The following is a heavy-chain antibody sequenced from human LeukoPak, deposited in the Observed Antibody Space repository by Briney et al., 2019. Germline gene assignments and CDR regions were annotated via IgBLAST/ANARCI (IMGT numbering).Heavy chain of an antibody. Sequence: GGSLRLSCAASGFTFSSYSMNWVRQAPGKGLEWVSLISWDGGSTHYADSVKGRFTISRDNSKNSLYLQMNSLRGEDTALYYCAKDIRGSTSWYGLDYWGQGTLVTVSS. D-gene: IGHD2-2*01. CDR1: GFTFSSYS. CDR2: ISWDGGST. J-gene: IGHJ4*02. V-gene: IGHV3-43D*03. CDR3: AKDIRGSTSWYGLDY.